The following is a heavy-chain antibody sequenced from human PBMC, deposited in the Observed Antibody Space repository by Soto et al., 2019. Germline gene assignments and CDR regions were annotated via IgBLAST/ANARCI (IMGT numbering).Heavy chain of an antibody. J-gene: IGHJ6*02. V-gene: IGHV3-23*01. D-gene: IGHD3-3*01. Sequence: PGGSLRLSCAASGFTFSSYAMSWVRQAPGKGLEWVSAISGSGGSTYYADSVKGRFTISRDNSKNTLYLQMNSLRAEDTAVYYCAKDRYDFWSGYHNYYYYYGMDVWGQGTTVTVS. CDR2: ISGSGGST. CDR3: AKDRYDFWSGYHNYYYYYGMDV. CDR1: GFTFSSYA.